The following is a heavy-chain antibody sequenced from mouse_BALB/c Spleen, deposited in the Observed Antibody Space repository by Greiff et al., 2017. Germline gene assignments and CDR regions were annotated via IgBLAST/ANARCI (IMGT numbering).Heavy chain of an antibody. Sequence: EVKLEESGPGLVKPSQSLSLTCTVTGYSITSDYAWNWIRQFPGNKLEWMGYISYSGSTSYNPSLKSRISITRDTSKNQFFLQLNSVTTEDTATYYCARGYDGCDYWGQGTTLTVSS. D-gene: IGHD2-14*01. J-gene: IGHJ2*01. CDR3: ARGYDGCDY. CDR1: GYSITSDYA. CDR2: ISYSGST. V-gene: IGHV3-2*02.